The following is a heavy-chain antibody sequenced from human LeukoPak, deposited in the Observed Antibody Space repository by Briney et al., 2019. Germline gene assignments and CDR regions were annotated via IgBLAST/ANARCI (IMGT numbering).Heavy chain of an antibody. J-gene: IGHJ4*02. V-gene: IGHV4-34*01. Sequence: SETLSLTCAVYGGSFSGYYWSWIRQPPGKGLEWIGEINHSGSTNYNPSLKSRVTISVDTSKNQFSLKLSSVTAADTAVYYCGGSERYWGQGTQVTVSS. CDR1: GGSFSGYY. CDR2: INHSGST. D-gene: IGHD6-19*01. CDR3: GGSERY.